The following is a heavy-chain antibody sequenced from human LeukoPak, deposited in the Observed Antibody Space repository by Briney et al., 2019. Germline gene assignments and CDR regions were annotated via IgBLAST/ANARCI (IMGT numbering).Heavy chain of an antibody. CDR2: INPNSGAT. CDR1: GYTFTSYY. D-gene: IGHD3-16*01. J-gene: IGHJ5*02. CDR3: AGYTALNWGRANWFDP. V-gene: IGHV1-69*05. Sequence: GASVKVSCKASGYTFTSYYISWVRQAPGQELEWMGRINPNSGATNYAQKFQGRVTITTDESTSTAYMELSSLRSEDTAVYYCAGYTALNWGRANWFDPWGQGTLVTVSS.